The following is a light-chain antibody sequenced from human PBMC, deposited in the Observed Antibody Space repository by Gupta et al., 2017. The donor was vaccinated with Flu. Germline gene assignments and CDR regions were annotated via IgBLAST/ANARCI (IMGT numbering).Light chain of an antibody. Sequence: QSVLTHPPSASGTPWQRVTISCSGSSSNIGGNYVYWYQQHPGTAPKLIIHTNDQRPSGVPDRFSGCTSCTFTSLVISGLRSEDEAHDHCAASDDNMSVPVFGGGTSLTVL. CDR1: SSNIGGNY. J-gene: IGLJ3*02. V-gene: IGLV1-47*01. CDR2: TND. CDR3: AASDDNMSVPV.